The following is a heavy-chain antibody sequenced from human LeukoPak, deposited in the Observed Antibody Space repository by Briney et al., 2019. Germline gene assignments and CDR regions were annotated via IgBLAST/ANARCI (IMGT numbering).Heavy chain of an antibody. CDR3: ARDSTYDSSGY. CDR2: INWSSGST. Sequence: GGSLRLSCAASGFTFDDYGMSWVRQAPGKGLEWVSGINWSSGSTGYADSVKGRFTISRDNAKNSLYLQMNSLRAEDTAVYYCARDSTYDSSGYWGQGTLVTVSS. J-gene: IGHJ4*02. CDR1: GFTFDDYG. D-gene: IGHD3-22*01. V-gene: IGHV3-20*04.